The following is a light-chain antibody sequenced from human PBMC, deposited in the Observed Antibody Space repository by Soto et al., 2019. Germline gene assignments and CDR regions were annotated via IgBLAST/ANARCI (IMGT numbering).Light chain of an antibody. J-gene: IGKJ1*01. CDR3: QQRTNWPRT. V-gene: IGKV3-11*01. CDR1: QSVSIY. CDR2: DAS. Sequence: EIVLTQSPATPSLSPGERATPSWWASQSVSIYLAWYQQKPGQAPRLLIYDASNRATGIPARFSGSGSGTDFTLTISSLEPEDFAVYYCQQRTNWPRTFGQGTKVDIK.